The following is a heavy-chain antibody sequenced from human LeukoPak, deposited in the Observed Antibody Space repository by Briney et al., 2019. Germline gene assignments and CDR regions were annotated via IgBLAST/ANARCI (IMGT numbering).Heavy chain of an antibody. CDR3: ARDRRLRYHPLLYSDS. V-gene: IGHV4-34*01. Sequence: SSETLSLTCAVYGGSFSGYYWSWIRQPPGKGLEWIGEINHSGSTNYNPSLKSRVTISVDTSKNQFSLKLSSVTAADTAVYYCARDRRLRYHPLLYSDSWGQGTLVTVSS. D-gene: IGHD2-2*02. CDR2: INHSGST. J-gene: IGHJ5*01. CDR1: GGSFSGYY.